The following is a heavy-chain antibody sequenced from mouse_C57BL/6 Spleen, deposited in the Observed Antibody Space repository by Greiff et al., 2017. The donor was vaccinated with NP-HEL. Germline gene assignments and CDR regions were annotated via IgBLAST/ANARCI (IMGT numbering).Heavy chain of an antibody. V-gene: IGHV1-69*02. D-gene: IGHD6-2*01. CDR1: GYTFTSYW. Sequence: VQLQQPGAELVKPGASVKLSCKASGYTFTSYWMHWVKQRPGQGLEWIGEINPSASSTNYNQKFKGKATLTVDQSSSTAYMQLSSLTSEDSAVYYCARRGSASDYWGQGTSVTVSS. CDR3: ARRGSASDY. CDR2: INPSASST. J-gene: IGHJ4*01.